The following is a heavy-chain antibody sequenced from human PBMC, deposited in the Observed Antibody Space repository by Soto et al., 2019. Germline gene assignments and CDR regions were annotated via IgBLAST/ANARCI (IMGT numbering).Heavy chain of an antibody. CDR1: GGSISSYY. Sequence: PSETLSLTCTVSGGSISSYYWSWIRQPPGKGLEWIGYIYHSGSTYYNPSLKSRVTISVDRSKNQFSLKLSSVTAADTAVYSCARAGGLGAVAVDYWGQGTLVTVSS. CDR3: ARAGGLGAVAVDY. J-gene: IGHJ4*02. V-gene: IGHV4-59*12. CDR2: IYHSGST. D-gene: IGHD6-19*01.